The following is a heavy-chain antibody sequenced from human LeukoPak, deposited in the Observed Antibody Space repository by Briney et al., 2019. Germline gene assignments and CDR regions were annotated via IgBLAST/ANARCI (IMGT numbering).Heavy chain of an antibody. CDR1: GYTFTAYY. Sequence: ASLNVSCKASGYTFTAYYMHWVRQAPGQGLEWMGWINPNSGDTNYAQKFQGRVTMTRDTSISTAYMELSRLRSDDAAVYYCARGSGNYCFDYWGQGTLVYVSS. CDR2: INPNSGDT. D-gene: IGHD1-14*01. CDR3: ARGSGNYCFDY. J-gene: IGHJ4*02. V-gene: IGHV1-2*02.